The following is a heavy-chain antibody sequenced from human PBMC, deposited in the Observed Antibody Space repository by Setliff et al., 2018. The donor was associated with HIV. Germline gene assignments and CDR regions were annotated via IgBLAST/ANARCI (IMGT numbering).Heavy chain of an antibody. J-gene: IGHJ5*02. D-gene: IGHD3-10*01. CDR1: GGSITSSNSY. Sequence: SETLSLTCTVSGGSITSSNSYWGWIRQSPGKGLEWIGSIYYNGHTKYNPSLQSRVTMSIDTSKNQFSLKLTSVTAADTAVYYCARRIDNSGTFPDKNWFDTWGQGSLVTVSS. CDR3: ARRIDNSGTFPDKNWFDT. CDR2: IYYNGHT. V-gene: IGHV4-39*07.